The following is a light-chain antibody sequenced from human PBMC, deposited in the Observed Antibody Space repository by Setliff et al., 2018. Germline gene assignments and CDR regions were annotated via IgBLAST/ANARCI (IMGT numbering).Light chain of an antibody. CDR3: GAYAGSSKKI. J-gene: IGLJ1*01. Sequence: QSVLSQPPSASGSPGQSATISCTGTSSDIGDYNYVSWYQHHPGKAPKLLIYDVDKRPSGVPDRFSGSKSGNTASLTVSGLQADDEADYYCGAYAGSSKKIFGTGTKVTVL. CDR2: DVD. V-gene: IGLV2-8*01. CDR1: SSDIGDYNY.